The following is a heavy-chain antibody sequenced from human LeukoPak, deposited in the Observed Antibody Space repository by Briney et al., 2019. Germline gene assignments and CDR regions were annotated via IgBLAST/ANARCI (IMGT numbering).Heavy chain of an antibody. D-gene: IGHD3-3*01. J-gene: IGHJ6*03. CDR2: ISAYNGNT. V-gene: IGHV1-18*01. CDR1: GGTFSSYA. Sequence: ASVKVSCKASGGTFSSYAISWVRQSPGQGLEWMGWISAYNGNTNYAQKFKGRVTMTTDTSTSTAYMELRSLRSDDTAVYYCARNNDFWSGYYMDVWGKGTTVTVS. CDR3: ARNNDFWSGYYMDV.